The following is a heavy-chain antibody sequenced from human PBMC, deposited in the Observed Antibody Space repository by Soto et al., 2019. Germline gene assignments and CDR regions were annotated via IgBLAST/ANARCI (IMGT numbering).Heavy chain of an antibody. Sequence: ASGPTVGNPTQTLTLTCFFSGFSLRTSGMGVCWIRHPPGKALEWLRFIYWNDYKRYSPSLNSRLSITKDTSKNQVVLTMTNMDPVDTDAYYCAKSGSSGWYGWFDPWGQGTLVTVSS. CDR1: GFSLRTSGMG. J-gene: IGHJ5*02. D-gene: IGHD6-19*01. CDR3: AKSGSSGWYGWFDP. V-gene: IGHV2-5*01. CDR2: IYWNDYK.